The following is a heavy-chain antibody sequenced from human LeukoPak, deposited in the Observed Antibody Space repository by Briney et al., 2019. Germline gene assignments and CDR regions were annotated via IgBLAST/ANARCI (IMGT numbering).Heavy chain of an antibody. V-gene: IGHV4-4*07. CDR1: GYSISSGYY. CDR2: IYTSGTI. D-gene: IGHD5-24*01. J-gene: IGHJ6*03. CDR3: ARGRRDGYTLYYMDV. Sequence: SETLSLTCTVSGYSISSGYYWGWIRQPAGTALEWIGRIYTSGTITYNPSLKSRVTMSVDTSKNQFSLKLSSVTAADTAVYYCARGRRDGYTLYYMDVWGKGTTVTISS.